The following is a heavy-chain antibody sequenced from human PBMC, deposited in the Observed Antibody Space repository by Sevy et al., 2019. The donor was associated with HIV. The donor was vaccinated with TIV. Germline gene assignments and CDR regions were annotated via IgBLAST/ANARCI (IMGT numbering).Heavy chain of an antibody. Sequence: GGSLRLSCAASGFTFSSYSMNWVRQAPGKGLEWVSSISSSSSYIYYADSVKGRFTISRDNAKNPLYLQMNSLRAEDTAVYYYARGSISRSRNAIYFDYWGQGTLVTVSS. CDR3: ARGSISRSRNAIYFDY. CDR1: GFTFSSYS. V-gene: IGHV3-21*01. CDR2: ISSSSSYI. J-gene: IGHJ4*02. D-gene: IGHD2-8*01.